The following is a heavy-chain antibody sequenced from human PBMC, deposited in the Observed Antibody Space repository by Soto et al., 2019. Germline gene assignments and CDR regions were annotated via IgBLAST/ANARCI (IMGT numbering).Heavy chain of an antibody. CDR1: GGSISSSSYY. D-gene: IGHD2-15*01. CDR2: IYYSGST. Sequence: QLQLQESGPGLVKPSETLSLTCTVSGGSISSSSYYWGWIRQPPGKGLEWIGSIYYSGSTYYNPSLKSRVTISVDTSKNQFSLKLSSVTAADTAVYYCARSRYCSGGSCYSDYYYGMDVWGQGTTVTVSS. CDR3: ARSRYCSGGSCYSDYYYGMDV. V-gene: IGHV4-39*01. J-gene: IGHJ6*02.